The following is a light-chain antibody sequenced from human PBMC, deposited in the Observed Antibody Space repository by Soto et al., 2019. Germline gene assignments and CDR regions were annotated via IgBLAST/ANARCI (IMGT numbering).Light chain of an antibody. CDR1: SSNIGAGYD. J-gene: IGLJ2*01. Sequence: QSVLTQPPSVSGAPGQRVTISCTGSSSNIGAGYDVHWYQQLPGTAPKLLIYRNSNRPSGVPDRFSGSKSGTSGSLAITGLQAEDEAYYYCQSYDSSLSGSVFGGGTKLTVL. CDR2: RNS. CDR3: QSYDSSLSGSV. V-gene: IGLV1-40*01.